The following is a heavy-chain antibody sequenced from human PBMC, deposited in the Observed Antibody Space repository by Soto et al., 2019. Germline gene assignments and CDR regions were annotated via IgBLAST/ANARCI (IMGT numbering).Heavy chain of an antibody. D-gene: IGHD6-6*01. CDR1: GFSLSTSGVG. J-gene: IGHJ3*02. Sequence: SGPTLVNPTQTLTLTCSFSGFSLSTSGVGVGWIRQSPGKALEWLALIYWSGDEHYRPSLKSRLSIIKDTSKNHVVLIMTDMDPVDTATYYCARGLATLPVFAFDIWGQGTMVTVSS. V-gene: IGHV2-5*01. CDR2: IYWSGDE. CDR3: ARGLATLPVFAFDI.